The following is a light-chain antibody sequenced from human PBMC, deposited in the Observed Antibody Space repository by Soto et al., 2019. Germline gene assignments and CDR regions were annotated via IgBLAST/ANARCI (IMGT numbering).Light chain of an antibody. CDR3: CAYAGDSSDNNYVM. Sequence: QSALTQPASVAGSPGQSITISCTGTSSDLGSYNLVSWYQQHPGKAPKFIIYEGSKRPSWVSNCFSGSKTGNTAYLTISGLQAEDVADYYCCAYAGDSSDNNYVMFGGGSQLTVL. V-gene: IGLV2-23*01. CDR2: EGS. CDR1: SSDLGSYNL. J-gene: IGLJ3*02.